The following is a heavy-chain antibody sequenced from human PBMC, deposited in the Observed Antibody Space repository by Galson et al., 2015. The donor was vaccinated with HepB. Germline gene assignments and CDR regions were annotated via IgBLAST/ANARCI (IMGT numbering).Heavy chain of an antibody. CDR3: ANAAMGDLAFDI. Sequence: SLRLSCAASGFTFSNYALSWVRQAPGKGLEWVSSISGSGGGTYYADSVKGRFTISRDNSKNTLYLQMNSLRAEDTAVYYCANAAMGDLAFDIWGQGTMVTVSS. D-gene: IGHD3-16*01. J-gene: IGHJ3*02. V-gene: IGHV3-23*01. CDR1: GFTFSNYA. CDR2: ISGSGGGT.